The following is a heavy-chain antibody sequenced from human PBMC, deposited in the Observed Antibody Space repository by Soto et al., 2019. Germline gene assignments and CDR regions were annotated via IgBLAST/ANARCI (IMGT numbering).Heavy chain of an antibody. D-gene: IGHD3-22*01. Sequence: QVQLQESSPGLVKPSETLSLTCTVSGGSISSYYWSWIRQPPGKGLEWIGYIYYSGSTNYNPSLKGRVTISVDTSNNQCSLKLSSVAAEDTAVYYFARVDAQIANYYDGSGYYAFDYWGQGTLVTVSS. V-gene: IGHV4-59*01. CDR1: GGSISSYY. CDR2: IYYSGST. J-gene: IGHJ4*02. CDR3: ARVDAQIANYYDGSGYYAFDY.